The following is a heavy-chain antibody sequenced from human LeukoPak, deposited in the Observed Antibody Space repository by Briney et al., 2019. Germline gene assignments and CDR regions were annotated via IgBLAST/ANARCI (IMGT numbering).Heavy chain of an antibody. D-gene: IGHD3-22*01. CDR3: ARNYYYDSSGDAFDI. CDR1: GGSISSYY. Sequence: PSETLSLTCTVSGGSISSYYWSWIRQPAGKGLEWIGRIYTSGSTNYNPSLKSRVTMSVDTSKNQFSLKLSSVTAADTAVYYCARNYYYDSSGDAFDIWGQGQWSPSLQ. V-gene: IGHV4-4*07. J-gene: IGHJ3*02. CDR2: IYTSGST.